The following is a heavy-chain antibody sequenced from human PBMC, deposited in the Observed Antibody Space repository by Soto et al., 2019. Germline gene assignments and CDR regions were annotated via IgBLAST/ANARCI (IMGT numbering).Heavy chain of an antibody. CDR3: ARLYTSSSGKNFDC. Sequence: SSETLSLTCTVSGGSITNYYWSWIRQPPGKGLEWIGYIHSSGSTNYNPSLKSRVTISVDTSKSQFSLKLSSVTAADTAVYYCARLYTSSSGKNFDCWGQGTLVTVSS. J-gene: IGHJ4*02. CDR1: GGSITNYY. CDR2: IHSSGST. V-gene: IGHV4-59*01. D-gene: IGHD6-6*01.